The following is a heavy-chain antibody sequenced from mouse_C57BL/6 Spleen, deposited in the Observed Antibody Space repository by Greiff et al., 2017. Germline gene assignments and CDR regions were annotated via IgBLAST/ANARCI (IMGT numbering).Heavy chain of an antibody. J-gene: IGHJ2*01. V-gene: IGHV1-26*01. D-gene: IGHD4-1*01. CDR2: INPNNGGT. CDR1: GYTFTDYY. Sequence: EVQLQQSGPELVKPGASVKISCKASGYTFTDYYMNWVKQSHGKSLEWIGDINPNNGGTSYNQKFKGKATLTVDKSSSTAYMELRSLTSEDSAVXDCATLTGNYFDYWGQGTTLTVSS. CDR3: ATLTGNYFDY.